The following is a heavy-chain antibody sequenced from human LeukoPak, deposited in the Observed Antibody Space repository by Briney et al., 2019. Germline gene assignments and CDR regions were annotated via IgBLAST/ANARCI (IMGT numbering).Heavy chain of an antibody. Sequence: SETLSLTCAVYGESFSGYYWSWIRQPPGKGLEWIGEINHSGSTNYNPSLKSRVTISVDTSKNQFSLKLSSVTAADTAVYYCARGGYARGDYWGQGTLVTVSS. CDR2: INHSGST. D-gene: IGHD2-2*01. V-gene: IGHV4-34*01. CDR3: ARGGYARGDY. J-gene: IGHJ4*02. CDR1: GESFSGYY.